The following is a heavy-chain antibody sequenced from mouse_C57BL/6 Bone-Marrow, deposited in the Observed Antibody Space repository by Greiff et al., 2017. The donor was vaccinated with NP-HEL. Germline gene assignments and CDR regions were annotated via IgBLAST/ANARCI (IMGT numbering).Heavy chain of an antibody. CDR1: GYTFTEYT. CDR3: ARHEYDGYPAWFAY. D-gene: IGHD2-3*01. V-gene: IGHV1-62-2*01. J-gene: IGHJ3*01. Sequence: VKLMESGAELVKPGASVKLSCKASGYTFTEYTIHWVKQRSGQGLEWIGWFYPGSGSIKYNEKFKDKATLTADKSSSTVYMELSRLTSEDSAVYVCARHEYDGYPAWFAYWGQGTLVTVSA. CDR2: FYPGSGSI.